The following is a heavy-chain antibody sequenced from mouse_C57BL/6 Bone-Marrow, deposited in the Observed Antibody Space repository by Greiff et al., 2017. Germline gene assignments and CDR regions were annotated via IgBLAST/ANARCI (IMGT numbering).Heavy chain of an antibody. J-gene: IGHJ3*01. CDR2: ISSGGDYI. V-gene: IGHV5-9-1*02. CDR1: GFTFSSYA. Sequence: EVKLVESGEGLVKPGGSLKLSCAASGFTFSSYAMSWVRQTPEQRLEWVAYISSGGDYIYYADTVKGRFTISRDNARNTLYLQMSSLKSEDTAMNYCTRDSSGYRFAYWGQGTLVTVSA. CDR3: TRDSSGYRFAY. D-gene: IGHD3-2*02.